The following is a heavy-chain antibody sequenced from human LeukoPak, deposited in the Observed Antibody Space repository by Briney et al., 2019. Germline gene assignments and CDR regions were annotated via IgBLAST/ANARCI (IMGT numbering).Heavy chain of an antibody. V-gene: IGHV3-64*01. CDR3: AREDIVVVPAAMEFDY. CDR1: GFTFSSYA. CDR2: ISSNGGNT. J-gene: IGHJ4*02. D-gene: IGHD2-2*01. Sequence: GGSLRLSCAASGFTFSSYAMHWVRQAPGKGLEYVSGISSNGGNTYYANSVKGRFTISRDNSKNTLYLQMGSLRAEDMAVYYCAREDIVVVPAAMEFDYWGQGTLVTVSS.